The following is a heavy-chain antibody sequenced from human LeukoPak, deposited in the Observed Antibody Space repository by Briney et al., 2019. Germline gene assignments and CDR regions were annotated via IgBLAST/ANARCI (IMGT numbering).Heavy chain of an antibody. Sequence: GGPLRLSCAASGFTFRNHGMYGAPQAPGKGLEEVAVIWYDGSNKYYGDSVKGRFTISRDNSKNSLYLQMDSLRVEDTAVYYCVRDIGGFYRGYGDSWGQGTLVTVSS. CDR3: VRDIGGFYRGYGDS. V-gene: IGHV3-33*01. CDR1: GFTFRNHG. J-gene: IGHJ4*02. CDR2: IWYDGSNK. D-gene: IGHD5-12*01.